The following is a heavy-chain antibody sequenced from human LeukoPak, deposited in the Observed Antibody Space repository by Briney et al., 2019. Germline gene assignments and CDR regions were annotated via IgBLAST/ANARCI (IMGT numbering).Heavy chain of an antibody. CDR1: GGSISSGGYY. J-gene: IGHJ5*02. CDR2: IYYSGST. V-gene: IGHV4-30-4*08. CDR3: ARGGPYYYDSSGYPS. Sequence: SETLSLTCTVSGGSISSGGYYWSWIRQHPGKGLEWIGYIYYSGSTYYNPSLKSRVTISVDTSKNQFSLKLSSVTAADTAVYYCARGGPYYYDSSGYPSWGQGTLVTVSS. D-gene: IGHD3-22*01.